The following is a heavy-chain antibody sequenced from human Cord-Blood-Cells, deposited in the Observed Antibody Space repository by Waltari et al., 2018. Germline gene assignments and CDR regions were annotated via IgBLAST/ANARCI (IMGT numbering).Heavy chain of an antibody. Sequence: QVQLVQSGAEVKKPGASVKVSCKASGYTFTGYYMHWVRQAPGQGLEWMGWSNPNRGGTNYAKKFQGRVTMTRDTSISTAYMELSRLRSDDTAVYYCARDSGSYFTSFDYWGQGTLVTVSS. D-gene: IGHD1-26*01. CDR2: SNPNRGGT. CDR3: ARDSGSYFTSFDY. V-gene: IGHV1-2*02. CDR1: GYTFTGYY. J-gene: IGHJ4*02.